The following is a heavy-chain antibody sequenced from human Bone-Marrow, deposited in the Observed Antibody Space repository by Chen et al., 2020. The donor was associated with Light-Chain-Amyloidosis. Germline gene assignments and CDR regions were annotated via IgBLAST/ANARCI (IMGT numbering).Heavy chain of an antibody. D-gene: IGHD5-12*01. CDR1: GFTFRHYG. CDR3: ARGYSGYGNFDY. Sequence: QVQLMESGGDVVQPGRSLRLSCEVSGFTFRHYGMHWVRQAPGKGLEWVAVIWYDGSAQFYADSVKGRFIISRDDSKNTVYLQMNSLRAEDTAVYFCARGYSGYGNFDYWGQGTLVTVSS. CDR2: IWYDGSAQ. J-gene: IGHJ4*02. V-gene: IGHV3-33*01.